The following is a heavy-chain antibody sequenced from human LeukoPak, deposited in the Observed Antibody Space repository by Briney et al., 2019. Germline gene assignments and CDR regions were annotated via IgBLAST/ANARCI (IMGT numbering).Heavy chain of an antibody. CDR2: IIPIFGTA. D-gene: IGHD4-17*01. Sequence: SVKVSCKASGGTFSSYAISWVRQAPGQGLEWMGRIIPIFGTANYAQKFQGRVTITTDESTSTAYMELSSLRSEDTAVYYCARDYGERPPTDDYWGQGTLVTVSS. V-gene: IGHV1-69*05. CDR3: ARDYGERPPTDDY. CDR1: GGTFSSYA. J-gene: IGHJ4*02.